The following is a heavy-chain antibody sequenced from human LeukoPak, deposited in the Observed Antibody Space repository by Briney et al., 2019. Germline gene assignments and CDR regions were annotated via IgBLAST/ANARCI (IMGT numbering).Heavy chain of an antibody. V-gene: IGHV3-30*04. CDR1: GFTFSSYA. CDR2: IRYDGSNK. Sequence: GGSLRLSCAASGFTFSSYAMHWVRQAPGKGLEWVAFIRYDGSNKYYADSVKGRFTISRDNSKNTLYLQMNSLRAEDTAVYYCARVSPNTVTTLQYXDYWXXXTLXTVSX. D-gene: IGHD4-17*01. J-gene: IGHJ4*02. CDR3: ARVSPNTVTTLQYXDY.